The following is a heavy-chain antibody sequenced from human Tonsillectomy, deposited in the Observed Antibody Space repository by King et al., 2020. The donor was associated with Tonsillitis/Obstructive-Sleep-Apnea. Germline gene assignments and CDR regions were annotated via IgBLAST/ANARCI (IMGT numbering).Heavy chain of an antibody. V-gene: IGHV3-33*01. CDR2: IWYDGSNK. CDR1: GFTFSSYG. D-gene: IGHD2-15*01. CDR3: ARDEKYCSGGSCYSYYYYMDV. Sequence: VQLVQSGGGVVQPGRSLRLSCAASGFTFSSYGMHWVRQAPGKGLEWVAVIWYDGSNKYYADSVKGRFTISRDNSKNTLYLQMNSLRAEDTAVYYCARDEKYCSGGSCYSYYYYMDVWGKGTTVTVSS. J-gene: IGHJ6*03.